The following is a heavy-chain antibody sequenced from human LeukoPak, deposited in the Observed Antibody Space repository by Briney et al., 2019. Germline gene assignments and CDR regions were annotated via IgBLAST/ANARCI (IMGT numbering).Heavy chain of an antibody. D-gene: IGHD3-10*01. Sequence: SETLSLTCTVSGGSISSYYWSWIRQPPGKGLEWIGYIYYSGSTNYNPSLKGRVTISVDTSKNQFSLKLSSVTAADTAVYYCAVGGLWFGEFPRYYYYYGMDVWGQGTTVTVSS. CDR3: AVGGLWFGEFPRYYYYYGMDV. CDR2: IYYSGST. CDR1: GGSISSYY. J-gene: IGHJ6*02. V-gene: IGHV4-59*08.